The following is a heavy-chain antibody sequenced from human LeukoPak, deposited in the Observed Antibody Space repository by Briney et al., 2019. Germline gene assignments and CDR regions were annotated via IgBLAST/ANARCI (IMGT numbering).Heavy chain of an antibody. CDR2: IRAKAYSGTA. CDR3: SRIGEYDLMTEYFHFDS. Sequence: PGGSLRLSCATSGFAFVDYAMSWVRQAPGKGLEWLGFIRAKAYSGTAAYAASLQGRFRISRDDSKSVAYLQMNSLEIEDTAIYYGSRIGEYDLMTEYFHFDSWGQGALVTVSS. J-gene: IGHJ4*02. V-gene: IGHV3-49*04. CDR1: GFAFVDYA. D-gene: IGHD2/OR15-2a*01.